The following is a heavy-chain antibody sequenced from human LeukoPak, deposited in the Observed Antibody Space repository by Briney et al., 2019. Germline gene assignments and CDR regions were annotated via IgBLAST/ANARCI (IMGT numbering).Heavy chain of an antibody. V-gene: IGHV1-46*01. CDR2: INPSGGST. J-gene: IGHJ4*02. CDR1: GYTFTSYY. CDR3: ARVHKYYYDSSGYYY. D-gene: IGHD3-22*01. Sequence: ASVKVSCKASGYTFTSYYMHWVRQAPGQGLEWMGIINPSGGSTSYTQKFQGRVTMTRDTSTSTVYMELSSLRSEDTAVYYCARVHKYYYDSSGYYYWGQGTLVTVSS.